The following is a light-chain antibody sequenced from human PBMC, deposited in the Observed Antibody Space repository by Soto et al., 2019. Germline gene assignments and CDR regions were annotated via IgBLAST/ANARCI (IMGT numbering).Light chain of an antibody. CDR1: QTISAY. CDR3: QESYTTPVT. CDR2: AAS. V-gene: IGKV1-39*01. Sequence: DIPMTQSPSSLSASVGDRVTITCRASQTISAYLNWYQQKPGRAPKLLIYAASSLQSGVPSRFSGSGSGTDFTLTISSLQPEDFATYYCQESYTTPVTFGGGTKVEI. J-gene: IGKJ4*01.